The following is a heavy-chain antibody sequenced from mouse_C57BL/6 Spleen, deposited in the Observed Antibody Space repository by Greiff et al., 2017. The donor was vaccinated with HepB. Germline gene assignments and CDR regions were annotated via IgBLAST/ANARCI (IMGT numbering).Heavy chain of an antibody. J-gene: IGHJ3*01. CDR3: ARESFAY. CDR1: GFTFSDYG. Sequence: EVKLVESGGGLVKPGGSLKLSCAASGFTFSDYGMHWVRQAPEKGLEWVAYISSGSSTIYYADTVKGRFTISRDNAKNTRFLQMTSLRSEDTAMYYCARESFAYWGQGTLVTVSA. CDR2: ISSGSSTI. V-gene: IGHV5-17*01.